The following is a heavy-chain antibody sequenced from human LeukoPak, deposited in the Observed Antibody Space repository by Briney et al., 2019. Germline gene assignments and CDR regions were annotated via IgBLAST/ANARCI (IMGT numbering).Heavy chain of an antibody. CDR3: ARSPFTSYDFWSGAHIGYYYMDV. D-gene: IGHD3-3*01. Sequence: GGSLRLSCAASGFTFSSYSMNWVRQAPGKGLEWVSSISSSSSYIYYADSVKGRFTISRDNAKNSLYLQMNSLRAEDTAVYYCARSPFTSYDFWSGAHIGYYYMDVWGKGTTVTVSS. J-gene: IGHJ6*03. CDR1: GFTFSSYS. V-gene: IGHV3-21*01. CDR2: ISSSSSYI.